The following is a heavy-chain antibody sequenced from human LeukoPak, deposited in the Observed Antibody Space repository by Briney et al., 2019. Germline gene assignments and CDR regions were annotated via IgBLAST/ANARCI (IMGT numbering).Heavy chain of an antibody. Sequence: AAVKVSCKASGYTFTSYGISWVLQAPGQGLEWMGWISAYNGSTNYAQKLQGRVTMTTDTSTSTAYMELRSMRSDDTAMYYCARDNYGFWSGWIDAFDIWGQGTMVTVSS. V-gene: IGHV1-18*01. J-gene: IGHJ3*02. CDR3: ARDNYGFWSGWIDAFDI. D-gene: IGHD3-3*01. CDR1: GYTFTSYG. CDR2: ISAYNGST.